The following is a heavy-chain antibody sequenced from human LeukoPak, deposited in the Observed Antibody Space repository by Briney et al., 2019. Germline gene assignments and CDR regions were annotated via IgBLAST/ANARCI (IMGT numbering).Heavy chain of an antibody. J-gene: IGHJ6*03. V-gene: IGHV4-59*01. CDR3: ARASYQLLYVHYYYYMGV. CDR1: GGSISSYY. CDR2: IYYSGST. Sequence: PSETLSLTCTVSGGSISSYYWSWIRQPPGKGLEWIGYIYYSGSTNYNPSLKSRVTISVDTSKNQFSLKLSSVTAADTAVYYCARASYQLLYVHYYYYMGVWGKGTTVTVSS. D-gene: IGHD2-2*02.